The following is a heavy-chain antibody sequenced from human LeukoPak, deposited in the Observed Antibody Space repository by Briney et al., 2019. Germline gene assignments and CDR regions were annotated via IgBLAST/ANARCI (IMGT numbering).Heavy chain of an antibody. CDR3: ARDCSGGSCYGAFGI. CDR2: IYDSGST. D-gene: IGHD2-15*01. Sequence: SETLSLTCTVSGASIRSGDYYWSWIRQPPGKGLEWIGYIYDSGSTYYNPSLKSRITISVDTSENRFSLKLSSVTATDTAVYYCARDCSGGSCYGAFGIWGQGTMVTVSS. J-gene: IGHJ3*02. V-gene: IGHV4-30-4*01. CDR1: GASIRSGDYY.